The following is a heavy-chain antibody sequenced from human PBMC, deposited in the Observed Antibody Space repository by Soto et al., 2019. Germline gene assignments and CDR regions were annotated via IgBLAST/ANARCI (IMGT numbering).Heavy chain of an antibody. CDR2: IGTGDDT. J-gene: IGHJ6*02. Sequence: GGSLRLSCAAAGFTHSSYDMHWVRQGTGQGLEWVSGIGTGDDTYYADSVKGRFIISRENAKNSFYLQMNSLRAEDTAVYYRARIFRRDIVAVPAASYYYGMDVWGQGTTVTGSS. CDR3: ARIFRRDIVAVPAASYYYGMDV. V-gene: IGHV3-13*01. CDR1: GFTHSSYD. D-gene: IGHD2-2*01.